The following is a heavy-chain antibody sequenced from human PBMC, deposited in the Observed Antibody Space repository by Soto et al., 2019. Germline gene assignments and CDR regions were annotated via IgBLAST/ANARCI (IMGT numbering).Heavy chain of an antibody. CDR3: VRQGIDYLHGLVDV. CDR1: SGPDRSHN. D-gene: IGHD4-17*01. CDR2: VYYTGDT. V-gene: IGHV4-59*08. Sequence: QVQLQQSGPRVVKPSETLSLTCTVSSGPDRSHNWGWIRQPPGRGLEWIGYVYYTGDTAYNPSLRGRFTISADTPTNDISLTLNSVTAADTAVYYCVRQGIDYLHGLVDVWGQGTTVSVSS. J-gene: IGHJ6*02.